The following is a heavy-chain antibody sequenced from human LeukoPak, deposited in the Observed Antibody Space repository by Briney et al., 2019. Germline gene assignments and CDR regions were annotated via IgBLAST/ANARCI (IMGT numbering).Heavy chain of an antibody. CDR3: ASGYYYGSGPRDAFDI. V-gene: IGHV4-39*07. CDR1: GDSISRSSYY. CDR2: ISYTGST. D-gene: IGHD3-10*01. J-gene: IGHJ3*02. Sequence: PSETLSLTCSVSGDSISRSSYYWGWIRQPPGKGLEWIVSISYTGSTYYNPSVKSRVTISVDTSKNQFSLKLSSVTAADTAVYYCASGYYYGSGPRDAFDIWGQGTMVTVSS.